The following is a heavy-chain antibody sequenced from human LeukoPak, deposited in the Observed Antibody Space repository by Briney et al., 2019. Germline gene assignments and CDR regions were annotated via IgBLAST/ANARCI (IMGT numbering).Heavy chain of an antibody. J-gene: IGHJ4*02. CDR1: GFTFSSYA. CDR2: ISYDGSNK. CDR3: ARDLGGSRDY. D-gene: IGHD3-16*01. Sequence: GGSLRLSCAASGFTFSSYAMHWVRQAPGKGLEWVAVISYDGSNKYYADSVKGRFTISRDNSKNTLYPQMNSLRAEDTAVYYWARDLGGSRDYWGQGTLVTVSS. V-gene: IGHV3-30-3*01.